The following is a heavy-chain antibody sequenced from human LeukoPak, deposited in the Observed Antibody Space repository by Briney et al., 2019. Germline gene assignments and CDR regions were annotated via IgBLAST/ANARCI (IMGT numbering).Heavy chain of an antibody. J-gene: IGHJ4*02. Sequence: SETLSLTCAVYGGSFSNYYWSWIRQPPGKGLEWMGEINHSGSTNYNPSLKSRLTISVDTSKKQFSLKLTSVTAADTAVYYCARAPVRVAAVGKYFDYWGQGTLVTVSS. CDR2: INHSGST. CDR3: ARAPVRVAAVGKYFDY. CDR1: GGSFSNYY. V-gene: IGHV4-34*01. D-gene: IGHD6-13*01.